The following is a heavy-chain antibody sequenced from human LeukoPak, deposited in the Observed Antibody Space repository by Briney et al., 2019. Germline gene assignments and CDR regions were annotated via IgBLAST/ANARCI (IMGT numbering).Heavy chain of an antibody. J-gene: IGHJ4*02. V-gene: IGHV4-34*01. CDR3: ARHWVSEPELIDY. D-gene: IGHD1-14*01. CDR1: GGSFSGYY. Sequence: SETLSLTCAVYGGSFSGYYWSCIRQPPGKGLEWIGEINHSGSTNYNPSLKSRVTISVDTSKNQFSLKLSSVTAADTAVYYCARHWVSEPELIDYWSQGTLVTVSS. CDR2: INHSGST.